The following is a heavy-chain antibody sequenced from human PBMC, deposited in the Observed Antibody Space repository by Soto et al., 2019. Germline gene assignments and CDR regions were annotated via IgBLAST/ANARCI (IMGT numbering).Heavy chain of an antibody. V-gene: IGHV1-18*01. CDR3: TREGSAPYYYYGMDA. CDR1: GYTFTTYG. Sequence: ASVKVSCKASGYTFTTYGISWVRQAPGQGLEWMGWINTHNGNTNYAQNFQGRVIMTADTSTSTAYMELRSLRSDDTAVYYCTREGSAPYYYYGMDAWGQGTTVTVS. J-gene: IGHJ6*02. CDR2: INTHNGNT. D-gene: IGHD3-10*01.